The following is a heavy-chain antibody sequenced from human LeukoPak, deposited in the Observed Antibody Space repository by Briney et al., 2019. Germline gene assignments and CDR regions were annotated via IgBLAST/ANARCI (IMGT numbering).Heavy chain of an antibody. CDR3: ARVGLGGILTGYYIDY. CDR1: GYTFTSYA. J-gene: IGHJ4*02. V-gene: IGHV7-4-1*02. D-gene: IGHD3-9*01. Sequence: ASVKVSCKASGYTFTSYAMNWVRQAPGQGLEWMGWINTNTGNPTYAQGFTGRVVFSFDTSVSTAYLQISSLKAEDTAVYYCARVGLGGILTGYYIDYWGQGTLVTVSS. CDR2: INTNTGNP.